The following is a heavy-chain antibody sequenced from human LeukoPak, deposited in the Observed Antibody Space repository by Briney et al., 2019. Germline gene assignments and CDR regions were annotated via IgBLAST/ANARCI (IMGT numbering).Heavy chain of an antibody. Sequence: PSETLSLTCTASGGSISSYYWSWIRQPPGKGLEWIGYIYYSGSTNYNPSLKSRVTISVDTSKNQFSLKLSSVTAADTAVYYCARAKYFDWLLVFDYWGQGALVTVSS. D-gene: IGHD3-9*01. CDR2: IYYSGST. V-gene: IGHV4-59*01. CDR1: GGSISSYY. CDR3: ARAKYFDWLLVFDY. J-gene: IGHJ4*02.